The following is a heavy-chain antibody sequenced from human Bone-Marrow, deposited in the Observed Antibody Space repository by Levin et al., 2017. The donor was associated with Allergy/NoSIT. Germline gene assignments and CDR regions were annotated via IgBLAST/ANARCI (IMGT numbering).Heavy chain of an antibody. Sequence: ETLSLTCAASGFTFSDSTMHWVRQAPGKGLEWVGRIRSKAINYATEYDASVKGRFTISRDDSKNTAYLQMDSLKTEDTAIYYCSRDHYGTMGVWGKGTTVTVS. D-gene: IGHD4-17*01. CDR3: SRDHYGTMGV. J-gene: IGHJ6*04. CDR1: GFTFSDST. CDR2: IRSKAINYAT. V-gene: IGHV3-73*01.